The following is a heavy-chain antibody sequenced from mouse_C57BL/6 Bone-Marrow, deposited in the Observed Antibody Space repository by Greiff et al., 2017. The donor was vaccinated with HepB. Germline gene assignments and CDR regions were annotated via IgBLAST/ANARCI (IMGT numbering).Heavy chain of an antibody. Sequence: DVMLVESGGGLVQPGGSLKLSCAASGFTFSDYGMAWVRQAPRKGPEWVAFISNLADSIYYADTVTGRFTISRENAKNTLYLEMSSLRSEDTAMYYCARHYYRYFDVWGTGTTVTVSS. CDR3: ARHYYRYFDV. CDR2: ISNLADSI. V-gene: IGHV5-15*01. CDR1: GFTFSDYG. J-gene: IGHJ1*03.